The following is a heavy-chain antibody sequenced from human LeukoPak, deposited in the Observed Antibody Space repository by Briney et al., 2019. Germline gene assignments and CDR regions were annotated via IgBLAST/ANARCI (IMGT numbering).Heavy chain of an antibody. CDR3: ARSIAAAGSRTSRYYYYYGMDV. J-gene: IGHJ6*02. D-gene: IGHD6-13*01. V-gene: IGHV3-21*01. CDR1: GFTFSSYS. CDR2: ISSSSSHI. Sequence: GGSLRLSCAAPGFTFSSYSMNWVRQAPGKGLEWVSSISSSSSHIYYADSVKGRFTISRDNAKNSLYLQMNSLRAEDTAVYYCARSIAAAGSRTSRYYYYYGMDVWGQGTTVTVSS.